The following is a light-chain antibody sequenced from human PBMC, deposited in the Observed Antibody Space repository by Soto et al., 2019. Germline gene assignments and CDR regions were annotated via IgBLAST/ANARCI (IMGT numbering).Light chain of an antibody. V-gene: IGKV3D-15*01. CDR1: ESVDSN. J-gene: IGKJ2*01. CDR2: KAS. CDR3: QQYIIRPYT. Sequence: EIVMTQSPATLSVSPGGRATLSCRASESVDSNVAWYQQKFGQPPRLILYKASNRATGIPARFSGSGSGTEFTLTISGLQSEDVAVYYCQQYIIRPYTFGQGTKVEI.